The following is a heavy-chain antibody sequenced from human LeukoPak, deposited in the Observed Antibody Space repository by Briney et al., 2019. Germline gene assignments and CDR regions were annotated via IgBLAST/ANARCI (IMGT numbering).Heavy chain of an antibody. D-gene: IGHD3-22*01. CDR1: GFTVSSNY. Sequence: GGSLRLSCAASGFTVSSNYMSWVRQAPGKGLEWVSIIYSGGSTFYADSVKGRFTISRDNSKNTLYLQMNSLRAEDTAVYYCARFHYYYDSSGYNYWGQGTLVTVSS. CDR3: ARFHYYYDSSGYNY. CDR2: IYSGGST. J-gene: IGHJ4*02. V-gene: IGHV3-53*01.